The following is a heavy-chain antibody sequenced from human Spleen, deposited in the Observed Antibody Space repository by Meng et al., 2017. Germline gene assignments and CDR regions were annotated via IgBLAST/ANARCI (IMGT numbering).Heavy chain of an antibody. J-gene: IGHJ4*02. V-gene: IGHV3-30-3*01. CDR3: ARDINTAMDP. D-gene: IGHD5-18*01. CDR1: GFTFTNYA. CDR2: VGHDGNSG. Sequence: VQLVESGGGLVTPGGSLRLSCATSGFTFTNYAMHWVRQAPGKGLEWVAIVGHDGNSGCYADSVRGRFTISRDNSKNMVYLHMSSLRAEDTAVYYCARDINTAMDPWGQGTLVTVSS.